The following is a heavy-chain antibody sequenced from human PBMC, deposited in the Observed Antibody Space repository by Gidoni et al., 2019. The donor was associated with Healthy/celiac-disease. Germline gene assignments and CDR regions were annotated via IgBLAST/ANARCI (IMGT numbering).Heavy chain of an antibody. D-gene: IGHD1-26*01. CDR2: IIPIFGTA. Sequence: QVQLVQSGAEVKKPGSSVKVSCKASGGTFSSYAIRWVRQAAGQGLEWMGGIIPIFGTANYAQKFQGRVTITADESTSTAYMELSSLRSEDTAVYYCARWKIPVGATTYYYYGMDVWGQGTTVTVSS. V-gene: IGHV1-69*01. CDR1: GGTFSSYA. J-gene: IGHJ6*02. CDR3: ARWKIPVGATTYYYYGMDV.